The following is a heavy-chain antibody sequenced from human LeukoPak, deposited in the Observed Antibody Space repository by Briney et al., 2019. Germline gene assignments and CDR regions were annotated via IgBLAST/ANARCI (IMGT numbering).Heavy chain of an antibody. CDR3: AKQIVGATTFDD. V-gene: IGHV3-21*04. J-gene: IGHJ4*02. CDR1: GFTFSSYS. Sequence: PGGSLRLSCAASGFTFSSYSMNWVRQAPGKGLEWVSSISSTSSYIYYADSVKGRFTISRDNAKNSLFLQMNSLRAEDTALYYCAKQIVGATTFDDWGQGTLVTVSS. CDR2: ISSTSSYI. D-gene: IGHD1-26*01.